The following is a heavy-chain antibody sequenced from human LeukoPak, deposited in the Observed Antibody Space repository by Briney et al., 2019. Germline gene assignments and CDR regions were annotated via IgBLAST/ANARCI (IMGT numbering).Heavy chain of an antibody. V-gene: IGHV3-23*01. J-gene: IGHJ5*02. D-gene: IGHD2-15*01. CDR1: GFTFSSYA. CDR3: VRGGASTWS. CDR2: ISGSGGST. Sequence: PGGSRRLSCAASGFTFSSYAMSWVRQAPGKGLEWVSAISGSGGSTYYADSVKGRFTISRGDAKNTLYLQMNSLRAEDTAVYYCVRGGASTWSWGQGTLVTVSS.